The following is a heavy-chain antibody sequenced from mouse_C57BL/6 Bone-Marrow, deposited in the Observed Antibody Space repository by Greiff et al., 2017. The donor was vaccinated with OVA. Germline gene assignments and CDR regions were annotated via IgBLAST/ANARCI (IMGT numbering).Heavy chain of an antibody. J-gene: IGHJ1*03. D-gene: IGHD3-3*01. CDR2: IWGRGGN. V-gene: IGHV2-9*01. CDR1: GFSLTSYG. CDR3: AKHGAGRGRLDWYFDV. Sequence: VKLMESGPGLAGPSQSLSLSCTVSGFSLTSYGVGWVRQPPGKGLEWIGEIWGRGGNNYNSALMSRLSISNDNSKSKVFLKMNRLQTDDTAMDYGAKHGAGRGRLDWYFDVWGTGTTVTVSS.